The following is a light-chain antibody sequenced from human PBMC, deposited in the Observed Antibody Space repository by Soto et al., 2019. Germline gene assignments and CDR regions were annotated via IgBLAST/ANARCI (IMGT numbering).Light chain of an antibody. Sequence: QSALTQPASVSGSPGQSITISCTGSPSDVGAYNYVSWYKHHPGQAPQLMIYEVSNRPSGVSNRFSGSKSGNTASLTISGLQADDEGDYYCSSKTSSSSPFVFGTGTKVTVL. CDR1: PSDVGAYNY. V-gene: IGLV2-14*01. CDR3: SSKTSSSSPFV. J-gene: IGLJ1*01. CDR2: EVS.